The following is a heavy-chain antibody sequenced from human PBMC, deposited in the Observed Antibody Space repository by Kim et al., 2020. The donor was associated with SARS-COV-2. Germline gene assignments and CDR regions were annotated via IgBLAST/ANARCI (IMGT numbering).Heavy chain of an antibody. J-gene: IGHJ5*02. CDR2: MNPNSGNT. CDR1: GYTFTSYD. CDR3: ASRGSGDNWFDP. V-gene: IGHV1-8*01. Sequence: ASVKVSCKASGYTFTSYDINWVRQATGQGLEWMGWMNPNSGNTGYAQKFQGRVTMTRNTSISTAYMELSSLRSEDTAVYYCASRGSGDNWFDPWGQGTLVTVSS. D-gene: IGHD6-19*01.